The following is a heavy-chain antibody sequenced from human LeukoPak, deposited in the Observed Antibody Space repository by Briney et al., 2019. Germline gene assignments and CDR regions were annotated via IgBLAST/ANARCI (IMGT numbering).Heavy chain of an antibody. CDR3: ARVGPISPSLYFDY. CDR1: GFTFSSYG. Sequence: GGSLRLSCAASGFTFSSYGMHWVRQAPGKGLECVAFIRYDESNKNYADSVKGRFTISRENSKNTLYLQMNSLRAEDTAVYYCARVGPISPSLYFDYWGQGTLVTVSS. V-gene: IGHV3-30*02. J-gene: IGHJ4*02. D-gene: IGHD1-26*01. CDR2: IRYDESNK.